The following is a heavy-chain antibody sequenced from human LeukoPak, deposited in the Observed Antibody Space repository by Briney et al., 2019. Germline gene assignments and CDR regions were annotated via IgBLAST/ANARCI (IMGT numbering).Heavy chain of an antibody. D-gene: IGHD3-10*01. CDR2: ISAYNGNT. Sequence: ASVKVSCKASGGTFSSYAISWVRQAPGQGLEWMGWISAYNGNTNYAQKLQGRVTMTTDTSTSTAYMELRSLRSDDTAVYYCARDRGYYYGSGSLVYWGQGTLVTVSS. CDR1: GGTFSSYA. J-gene: IGHJ4*02. V-gene: IGHV1-18*01. CDR3: ARDRGYYYGSGSLVY.